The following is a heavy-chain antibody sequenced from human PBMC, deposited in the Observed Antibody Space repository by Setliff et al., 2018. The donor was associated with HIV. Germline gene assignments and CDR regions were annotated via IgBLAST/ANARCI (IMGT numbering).Heavy chain of an antibody. V-gene: IGHV1-2*02. CDR3: ARGTDFWSGPNTAGYMDV. J-gene: IGHJ6*03. CDR2: INPNSGGT. D-gene: IGHD3-3*01. Sequence: GASVKVSCKAYGYTFTAYYMHWVRQAPGQGLEWMGWINPNSGGTNYAQKFRGRVTMTRDTSINTAHMYLSSLRSDDTAIYFCARGTDFWSGPNTAGYMDVWGKGTTVTVSS. CDR1: GYTFTAYY.